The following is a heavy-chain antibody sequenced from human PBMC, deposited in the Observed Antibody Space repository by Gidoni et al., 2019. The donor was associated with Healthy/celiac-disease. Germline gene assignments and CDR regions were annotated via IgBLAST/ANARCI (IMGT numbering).Heavy chain of an antibody. V-gene: IGHV5-10-1*03. CDR2: IDPIDSYT. CDR3: ARHSGYSSGRYYYYYMDV. J-gene: IGHJ6*03. Sequence: EVQLVQSGAEVKKPGESLRISCKGSGYSFTSYWISWVRQMPGKGLEWMGRIDPIDSYTNYSPSFQGHVTISADKSISTAYLQWSSLKASDTAMYYCARHSGYSSGRYYYYYMDVWGKGTTVTVS. CDR1: GYSFTSYW. D-gene: IGHD6-19*01.